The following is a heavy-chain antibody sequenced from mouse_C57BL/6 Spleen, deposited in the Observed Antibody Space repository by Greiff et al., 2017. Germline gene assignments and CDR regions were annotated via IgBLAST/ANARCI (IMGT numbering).Heavy chain of an antibody. J-gene: IGHJ1*03. CDR1: GYTFTSYW. Sequence: VQLQQSGAELVKPGASVKLSCKASGYTFTSYWMHWVKQRPGQGLEWIGMIHPNSGSTNYNEKFKSKATLTVDKSSSTAYMQLSSLTSEDSAVYYCARAYYSNYDWYFDVWGTGTTVTVSS. V-gene: IGHV1-64*01. CDR3: ARAYYSNYDWYFDV. D-gene: IGHD2-5*01. CDR2: IHPNSGST.